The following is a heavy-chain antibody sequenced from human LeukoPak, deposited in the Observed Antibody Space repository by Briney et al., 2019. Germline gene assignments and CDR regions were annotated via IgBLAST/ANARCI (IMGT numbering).Heavy chain of an antibody. CDR1: GGSISIYY. V-gene: IGHV4-4*07. Sequence: SETLSLTCTVSGGSISIYYWTWIRQPAGKGLEWIGRIYASGSTNYNPSLKSRVTMSIDTSNNQFSLNLTSVTAADTAVYYCAREVNGWFGKGDWGQGTLVTVSS. J-gene: IGHJ4*02. CDR3: AREVNGWFGKGD. CDR2: IYASGST. D-gene: IGHD3-10*01.